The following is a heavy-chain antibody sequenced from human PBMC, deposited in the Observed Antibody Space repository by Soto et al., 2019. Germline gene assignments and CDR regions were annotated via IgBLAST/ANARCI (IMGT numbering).Heavy chain of an antibody. D-gene: IGHD3-10*01. CDR3: ARDFRYFPY. J-gene: IGHJ4*02. V-gene: IGHV4-34*01. CDR1: GGTFSGYF. CDR2: IEHNGNN. Sequence: SETLSLTCAVYGGTFSGYFWSWVRQPPGKGLEWIGEIEHNGNNNINPSLKSRVTLSVDTSKNQISLPLTSVTAADTAVYFCARDFRYFPYWGQGTLVTVSS.